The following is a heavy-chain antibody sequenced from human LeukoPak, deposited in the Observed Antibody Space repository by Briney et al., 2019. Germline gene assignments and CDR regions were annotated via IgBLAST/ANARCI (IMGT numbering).Heavy chain of an antibody. J-gene: IGHJ5*02. Sequence: SETLSLTCTVSGGSISNYYWSWIRQPAWKGLEWIGRIYTSGSTNYNPSLKSRVTMSVDTSKNQFSLKLSSVTAADTAVYYCARINLPGGTNWFDPWGQGILVTVSS. CDR1: GGSISNYY. V-gene: IGHV4-4*07. CDR2: IYTSGST. D-gene: IGHD7-27*01. CDR3: ARINLPGGTNWFDP.